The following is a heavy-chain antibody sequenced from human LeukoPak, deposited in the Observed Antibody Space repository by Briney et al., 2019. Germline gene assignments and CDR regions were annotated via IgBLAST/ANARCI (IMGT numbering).Heavy chain of an antibody. J-gene: IGHJ3*02. Sequence: GGSLRLSCAASGFTFSSYGMHWVRQAPGKGLEWVAFIRYDGSNKYYADSLRGRFTISRDNAKKSVFLQINTLRAEDTAVYYCASGLYDSSSYNTFHIWGQGTTVTVSS. D-gene: IGHD3-22*01. V-gene: IGHV3-30*02. CDR1: GFTFSSYG. CDR3: ASGLYDSSSYNTFHI. CDR2: IRYDGSNK.